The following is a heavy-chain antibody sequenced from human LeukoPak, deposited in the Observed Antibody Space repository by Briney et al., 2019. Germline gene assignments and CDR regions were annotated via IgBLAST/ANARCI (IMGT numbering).Heavy chain of an antibody. CDR1: GFTFSSYA. Sequence: GGSLRLSCAASGFTFSSYAIHWVRQAPGKGLEWVALISYDGSTKYSTDSVKGRFTISRDNSKDTLYLQMNSLRPEGTAVYYCAGHFGAWHYFDYWGQGTLVTVSS. V-gene: IGHV3-30*04. J-gene: IGHJ4*02. CDR2: ISYDGSTK. D-gene: IGHD3-3*01. CDR3: AGHFGAWHYFDY.